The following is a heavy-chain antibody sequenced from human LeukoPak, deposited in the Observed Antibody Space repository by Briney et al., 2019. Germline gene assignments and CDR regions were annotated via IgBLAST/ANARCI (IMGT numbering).Heavy chain of an antibody. CDR1: GGSISSYY. CDR2: IYTSGST. D-gene: IGHD3-9*01. CDR3: ARVAIFQNYYYYMDV. V-gene: IGHV4-4*07. J-gene: IGHJ6*03. Sequence: SETLSLTCTVSGGSISSYYWSWIRQPAGKGLEWIGRIYTSGSTNYNPSLKSRVTMSVDTSKNQFSLKLSSVTAADTAVYYCARVAIFQNYYYYMDVWGKGTTVTVSS.